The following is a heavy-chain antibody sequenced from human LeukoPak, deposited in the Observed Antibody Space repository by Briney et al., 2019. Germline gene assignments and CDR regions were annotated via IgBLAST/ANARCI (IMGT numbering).Heavy chain of an antibody. CDR3: ARDSRSGSWLDY. Sequence: KPSGTLSLTCTVSGGSISGYYWTWIRQPPGKGLEWIGYIYYSGNTNYNPSLKSRVTISVDTSKNQFSLKLTSVTAADTAVYYCARDSRSGSWLDYWGQGTLVTVSS. CDR2: IYYSGNT. J-gene: IGHJ4*02. D-gene: IGHD6-13*01. V-gene: IGHV4-59*12. CDR1: GGSISGYY.